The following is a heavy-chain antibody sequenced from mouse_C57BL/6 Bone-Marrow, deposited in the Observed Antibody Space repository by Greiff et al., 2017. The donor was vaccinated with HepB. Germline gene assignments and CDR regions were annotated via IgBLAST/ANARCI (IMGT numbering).Heavy chain of an antibody. V-gene: IGHV1-69*01. Sequence: VQLQQPGAELVMPGASVKLSCKASGYTFTSYWMHWVKQRPGQGLEWIGEIDPSDSYTNYNQKFKGKSTLTVDKSSSTAYMQLSSLTSEDSAVYYCACYDCYLGAYWGQGTLVTVSA. CDR1: GYTFTSYW. J-gene: IGHJ3*01. D-gene: IGHD2-3*01. CDR2: IDPSDSYT. CDR3: ACYDCYLGAY.